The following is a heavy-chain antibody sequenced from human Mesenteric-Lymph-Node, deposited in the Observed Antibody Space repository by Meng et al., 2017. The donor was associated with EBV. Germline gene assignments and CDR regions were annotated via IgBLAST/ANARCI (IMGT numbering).Heavy chain of an antibody. CDR3: ARASSSGPFDY. CDR2: INTNTGKP. D-gene: IGHD3-10*01. CDR1: GHIFTDYY. V-gene: IGHV7-4-1*02. Sequence: QERLVQSGAEVKKPGASVRVSCKTSGHIFTDYYIHWVRQGPGQGLEWMGWINTNTGKPTYAQGLTGRFVFSLDTSVSTAYLQISSLKADDTAVYYCARASSSGPFDYWGQGTLVTVSS. J-gene: IGHJ4*02.